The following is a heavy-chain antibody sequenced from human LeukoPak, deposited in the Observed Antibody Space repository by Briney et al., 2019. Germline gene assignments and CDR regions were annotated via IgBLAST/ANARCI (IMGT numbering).Heavy chain of an antibody. CDR2: ISWNSGSI. Sequence: GGSLRLSCAASGFTFDDYAMHWVRQAPGKGLEWVSGISWNSGSIGYADSVKGRFTISRDNAKNSLYLQMNSLRAEDTALYYCAKEGYYYDSGSYSRGFDPWGQGTLVTVSS. J-gene: IGHJ5*02. D-gene: IGHD3-10*01. CDR1: GFTFDDYA. CDR3: AKEGYYYDSGSYSRGFDP. V-gene: IGHV3-9*01.